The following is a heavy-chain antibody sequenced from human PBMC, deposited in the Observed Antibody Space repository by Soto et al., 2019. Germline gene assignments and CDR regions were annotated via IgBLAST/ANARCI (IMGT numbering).Heavy chain of an antibody. CDR1: GFTFRSYD. Sequence: EVQLVESGGGLVQPGGSLRLSCAASGFTFRSYDMHWVRQATGKVLEWVSAIGTIGDTFYADSVKGRFTISRDNAKNSGFLKMHSLRAGDTAVYYCARDANYGSGRRPDWYFDLWGRGHLVTVSS. D-gene: IGHD3-10*01. CDR3: ARDANYGSGRRPDWYFDL. CDR2: IGTIGDT. J-gene: IGHJ2*01. V-gene: IGHV3-13*04.